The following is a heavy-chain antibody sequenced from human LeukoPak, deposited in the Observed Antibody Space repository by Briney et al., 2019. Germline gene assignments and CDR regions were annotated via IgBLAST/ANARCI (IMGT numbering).Heavy chain of an antibody. CDR1: GFTFSSYE. J-gene: IGHJ3*02. Sequence: GGSLRLSCAASGFTFSSYEMNWVRQAPGKGLEWVSYISSSGSTIYYADSVKGRFTISRDNAKNSLYLQMNGLRAEDTAVYYCARESSGWYSVEGAFDIWGQGTMVTVSS. V-gene: IGHV3-48*03. CDR3: ARESSGWYSVEGAFDI. D-gene: IGHD6-19*01. CDR2: ISSSGSTI.